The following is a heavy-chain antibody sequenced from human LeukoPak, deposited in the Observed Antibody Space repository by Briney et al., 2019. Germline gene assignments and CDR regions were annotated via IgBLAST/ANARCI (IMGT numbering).Heavy chain of an antibody. V-gene: IGHV3-15*01. Sequence: KAGGSLRLSCAASGFTFSSYGMHWVRQAPGKGLEWVGRIKSKTDGGTTDYAAPVKGRFTISRDDSKNTLYLQMNSLKTEDTAVYYCTTEYYGSGSYYTDYWGQGTLVTVSS. J-gene: IGHJ4*02. D-gene: IGHD3-10*01. CDR3: TTEYYGSGSYYTDY. CDR1: GFTFSSYG. CDR2: IKSKTDGGTT.